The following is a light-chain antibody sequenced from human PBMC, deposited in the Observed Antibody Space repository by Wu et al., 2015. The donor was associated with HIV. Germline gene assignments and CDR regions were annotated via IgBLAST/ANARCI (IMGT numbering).Light chain of an antibody. CDR2: AAF. CDR3: QQTYSPPRT. V-gene: IGKV1-39*01. CDR1: QGISIY. J-gene: IGKJ1*01. Sequence: DIQMTQSPSSLSASVGDRVTITCRASQGISIYLNWYQQKPGQAPNLLIYAAFSLQSGVPSRFSGSGSGTDFTLTISSLQPEDFANYYCQQTYSPPRTFGQGTKVEIK.